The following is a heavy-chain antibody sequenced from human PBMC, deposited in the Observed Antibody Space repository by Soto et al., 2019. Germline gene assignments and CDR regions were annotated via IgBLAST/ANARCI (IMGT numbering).Heavy chain of an antibody. Sequence: PSETLSLTCTVSGGSISSGGYYWSWIRQHPGKGLEWIGYIYYSGSTYYNPSLKSRVTISVDTSKNQFSLKLSSVTAADTAEYYCARVRGYYYDSSGYYYFDYWGQGTLVTAPQ. CDR1: GGSISSGGYY. J-gene: IGHJ4*02. D-gene: IGHD3-22*01. CDR2: IYYSGST. V-gene: IGHV4-31*03. CDR3: ARVRGYYYDSSGYYYFDY.